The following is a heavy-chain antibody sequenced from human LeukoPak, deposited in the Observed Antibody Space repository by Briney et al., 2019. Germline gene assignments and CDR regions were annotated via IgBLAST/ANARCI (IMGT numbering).Heavy chain of an antibody. J-gene: IGHJ4*02. CDR2: INQDGSEK. CDR3: ARDHVVDGLVFDY. D-gene: IGHD2-15*01. CDR1: GFPFRSHW. Sequence: GGSLRLSCAASGFPFRSHWMSWVRQAPGKGLELVANINQDGSEKYYVDSVKGRFTISRDNAKNSLFLQMNSLRAEDTATYYCARDHVVDGLVFDYWGQGTLVTVSS. V-gene: IGHV3-7*01.